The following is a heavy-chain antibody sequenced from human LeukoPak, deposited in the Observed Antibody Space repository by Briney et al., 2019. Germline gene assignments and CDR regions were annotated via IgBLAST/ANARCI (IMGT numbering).Heavy chain of an antibody. V-gene: IGHV4-59*01. CDR3: VRHASGYDAFDI. Sequence: PSETLSLTCTVSGGSISSYYWSWIRQPPGKGLEWIGYIYYSGSINYNPSLKSRVTISVDTSKNQFSLKLSSVTAADTAVYYCVRHASGYDAFDIWGQGTMVTVSS. D-gene: IGHD6-13*01. CDR1: GGSISSYY. CDR2: IYYSGSI. J-gene: IGHJ3*02.